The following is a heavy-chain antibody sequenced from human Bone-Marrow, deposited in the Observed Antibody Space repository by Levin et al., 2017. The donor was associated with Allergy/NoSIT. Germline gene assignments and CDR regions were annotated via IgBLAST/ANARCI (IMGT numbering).Heavy chain of an antibody. J-gene: IGHJ6*02. CDR3: AATYGEFYYYGMDV. CDR2: ISGSNDKT. V-gene: IGHV1-18*01. Sequence: GESLKISCKASGYAFTKYGISWVRQAPGQGLEWMGWISGSNDKTNSAQKIQGRVTMTTDPYTTTAYLELRILRSDDTAVYYCAATYGEFYYYGMDVWGQGTAVTVSS. CDR1: GYAFTKYG. D-gene: IGHD4-17*01.